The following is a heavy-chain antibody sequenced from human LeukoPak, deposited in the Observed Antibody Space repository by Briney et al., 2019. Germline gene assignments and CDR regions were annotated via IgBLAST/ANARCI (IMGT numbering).Heavy chain of an antibody. CDR1: GYTLTELS. J-gene: IGHJ3*02. CDR2: INPNSGGT. CDR3: ARSADPMIVVWYAFDI. Sequence: ASVKVSCKVSGYTLTELSMHWVRQAPGQGLEWMGWINPNSGGTNYAQKFQGRVTMTRDTSISTAYMELSRLRSDDTAVYYCARSADPMIVVWYAFDIWGQGTMVTVSS. D-gene: IGHD3-22*01. V-gene: IGHV1-2*02.